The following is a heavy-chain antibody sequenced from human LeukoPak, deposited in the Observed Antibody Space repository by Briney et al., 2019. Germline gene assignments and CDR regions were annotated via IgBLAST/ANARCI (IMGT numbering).Heavy chain of an antibody. V-gene: IGHV3-21*01. Sequence: PGGSLRLSCAASGFTFSSYSMNWVRQAPGKGLEWVSSISSSSSYIYYADSVKGRFTISRDNAKNSLYLQMNSLRAEDTAVYYCARDGLLWFGELFGVDYWGQGTLVTVSS. CDR1: GFTFSSYS. CDR2: ISSSSSYI. CDR3: ARDGLLWFGELFGVDY. D-gene: IGHD3-10*01. J-gene: IGHJ4*02.